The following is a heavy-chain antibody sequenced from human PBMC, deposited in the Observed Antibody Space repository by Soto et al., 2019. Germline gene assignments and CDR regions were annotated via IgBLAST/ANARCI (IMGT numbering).Heavy chain of an antibody. Sequence: GGSLRLSCAASGFTFSNYWMSWVRQAPEKGLEWVANINQDGSEKYHMESGKGRFTISRDNAKNSLYLQMNSLRAEDTAVYYCASNDPGYWGQGTLVTVSS. CDR2: INQDGSEK. CDR1: GFTFSNYW. D-gene: IGHD1-1*01. J-gene: IGHJ4*02. V-gene: IGHV3-7*01. CDR3: ASNDPGY.